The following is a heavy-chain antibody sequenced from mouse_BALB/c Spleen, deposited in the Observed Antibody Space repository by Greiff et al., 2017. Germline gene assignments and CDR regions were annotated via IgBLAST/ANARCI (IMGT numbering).Heavy chain of an antibody. J-gene: IGHJ3*01. V-gene: IGHV1-7*01. Sequence: VQVVESGAELAKPGASVKMSCKASGYTFTSYWMHWVKQRPGQGLEWIGYINPSTGYTEYNQKFKDKATLTADKSSSTAYMQLSSLTSEDSAVYYCAREGVYSWGQGTLVTVSA. CDR3: AREGVYS. CDR1: GYTFTSYW. CDR2: INPSTGYT. D-gene: IGHD2-1*01.